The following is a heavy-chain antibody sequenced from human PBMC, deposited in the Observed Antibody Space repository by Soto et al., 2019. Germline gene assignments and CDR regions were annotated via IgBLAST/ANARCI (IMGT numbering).Heavy chain of an antibody. D-gene: IGHD2-15*01. CDR3: ARTCSGGTCSFDY. CDR1: GFTFSTYW. J-gene: IGHJ4*02. Sequence: GGSLRLSCAASGFTFSTYWMSWVRQAPRKGLEWVSVIYSGGSTYYADSVKGRFTISRDNSENTLYLQMNSLRAEDTAVYYCARTCSGGTCSFDYWGQGTLVTVSS. V-gene: IGHV3-66*01. CDR2: IYSGGST.